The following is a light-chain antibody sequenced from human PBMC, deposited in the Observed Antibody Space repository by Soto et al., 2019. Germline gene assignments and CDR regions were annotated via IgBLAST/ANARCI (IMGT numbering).Light chain of an antibody. J-gene: IGKJ4*01. CDR1: QSISSW. V-gene: IGKV1-5*01. Sequence: DIQMTQSPSTLSASVGDRVTITCRASQSISSWLAWYQQKPGKAPKLLIYDASSLESGVPSRFRGSGSDTEFTLTIHNLQPDDFATYHSQQYNRYSLTFGGGTKVEIK. CDR3: QQYNRYSLT. CDR2: DAS.